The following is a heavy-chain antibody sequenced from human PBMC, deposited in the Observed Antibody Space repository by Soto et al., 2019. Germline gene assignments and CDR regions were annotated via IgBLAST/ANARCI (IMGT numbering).Heavy chain of an antibody. D-gene: IGHD5-12*01. CDR3: ASDRGYR. CDR2: IYSGGST. J-gene: IGHJ3*01. CDR1: GFSVSNNY. V-gene: IGHV3-66*01. Sequence: QLVESGGGLVQRGGSLRLCCAASGFSVSNNYMKWVRQAPGKGLEWVSLIYSGGSTYYADSVKGRFTISRDNSKNTLFLQMNRLRVEDTAVYYCASDRGYRWGQGTMVTVSS.